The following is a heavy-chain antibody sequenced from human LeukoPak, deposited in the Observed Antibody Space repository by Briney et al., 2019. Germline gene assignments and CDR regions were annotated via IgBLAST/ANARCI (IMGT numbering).Heavy chain of an antibody. CDR1: GFTVSSNY. J-gene: IGHJ4*02. V-gene: IGHV3-53*04. D-gene: IGHD4-17*01. Sequence: GGSLRLSCAVSGFTVSSNYMSWVRQAPGKGLEWVSVIYSGGSTYYADSVKGRFTISRHNSMNTLYLQMNSLRGEDTAVYYCARGGGDYNPFDYWGQGTLVTVSS. CDR3: ARGGGDYNPFDY. CDR2: IYSGGST.